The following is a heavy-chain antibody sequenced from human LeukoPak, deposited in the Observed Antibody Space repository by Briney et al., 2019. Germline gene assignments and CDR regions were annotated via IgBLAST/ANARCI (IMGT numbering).Heavy chain of an antibody. CDR1: GGSFSGYY. Sequence: PSETLSLTCAVYGGSFSGYYWSWIRQPPGKGLEWIGEINHSGSTNYNPSLKSRVTISVDTSKNQFSLKLSSVTAADTAVYYCARRSSGYVSAFDYWGQGTLVTVSS. V-gene: IGHV4-34*01. D-gene: IGHD3-22*01. J-gene: IGHJ4*02. CDR3: ARRSSGYVSAFDY. CDR2: INHSGST.